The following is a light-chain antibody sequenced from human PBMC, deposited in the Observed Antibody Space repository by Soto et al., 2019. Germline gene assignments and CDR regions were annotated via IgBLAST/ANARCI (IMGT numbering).Light chain of an antibody. V-gene: IGKV3-15*01. Sequence: EVVLTQSPATLSVSPGERATLSCRANQSVSTNLAWYQQQPGQAPRLLTYGASTRATGISARFSGSGSGTEFTLTISSLQSEDYAVYYCQQYNNWPPITFGQGTRLEIK. CDR3: QQYNNWPPIT. CDR1: QSVSTN. J-gene: IGKJ5*01. CDR2: GAS.